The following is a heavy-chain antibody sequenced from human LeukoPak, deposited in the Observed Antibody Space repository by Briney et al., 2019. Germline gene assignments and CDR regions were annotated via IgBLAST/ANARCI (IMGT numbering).Heavy chain of an antibody. CDR1: GFSFRSCW. Sequence: PGGSLRLSCAASGFSFRSCWMHWVRQAPGKELVWVSRINGDGSTTNYADSVRGRFTISRDNAKNSLYLQMNSLRAEDTAVYYCARGMFYYGSGSDTGDYRGQGTLVTVSS. D-gene: IGHD3-10*01. CDR2: INGDGSTT. CDR3: ARGMFYYGSGSDTGDY. J-gene: IGHJ4*02. V-gene: IGHV3-74*01.